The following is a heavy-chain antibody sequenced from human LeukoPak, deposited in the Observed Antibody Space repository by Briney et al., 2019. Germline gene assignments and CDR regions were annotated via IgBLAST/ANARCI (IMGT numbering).Heavy chain of an antibody. CDR2: IWYDGSNK. CDR3: ARTNYYDSSGYEY. D-gene: IGHD3-22*01. V-gene: IGHV3-33*01. J-gene: IGHJ4*02. CDR1: GFTFSSYG. Sequence: GGSLRLSCAASGFTFSSYGMHWVRQAPGKGLEWVAVIWYDGSNKYYADSVKGRFTISRDNSKNTLYLQMNSLRAEDTAVYYCARTNYYDSSGYEYWGQGTLVTVSS.